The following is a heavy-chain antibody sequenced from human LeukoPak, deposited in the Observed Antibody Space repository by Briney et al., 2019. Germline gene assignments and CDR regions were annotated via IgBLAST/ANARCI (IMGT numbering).Heavy chain of an antibody. CDR1: GGSISSYY. V-gene: IGHV4-59*01. CDR3: ARDRRLYSSSSYYYYYGMDV. D-gene: IGHD6-6*01. CDR2: IYYSGST. Sequence: SETLSLTCTVSGGSISSYYWSWIRQPPGKGLEWIGYIYYSGSTNYNPSLKSRVTISVDTSKDQFSLKLSSVTAADTAVYYCARDRRLYSSSSYYYYYGMDVWGQGTTVTVSS. J-gene: IGHJ6*02.